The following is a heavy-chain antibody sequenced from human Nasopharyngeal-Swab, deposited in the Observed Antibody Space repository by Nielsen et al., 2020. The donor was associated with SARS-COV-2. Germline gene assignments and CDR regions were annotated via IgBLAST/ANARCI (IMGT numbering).Heavy chain of an antibody. Sequence: GESLKISCAASGFTFSSYRMSWVRQAPGKGLEWVANIKQDGSEKYYVASMKGRFTISRDNAKNSLYLQMNSLRAEDTAVYYCARDRGFWSGFFDYWGQGTLVTVSS. D-gene: IGHD3-3*01. CDR1: GFTFSSYR. J-gene: IGHJ4*02. CDR2: IKQDGSEK. CDR3: ARDRGFWSGFFDY. V-gene: IGHV3-7*01.